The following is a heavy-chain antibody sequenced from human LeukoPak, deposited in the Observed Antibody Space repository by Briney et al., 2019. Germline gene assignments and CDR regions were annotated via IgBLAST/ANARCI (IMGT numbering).Heavy chain of an antibody. CDR3: ARDSGMGSSWYGELNY. J-gene: IGHJ4*02. Sequence: GGSLRLSCAASGFTFSSYSISSSSSTMYYADSVKGRFTISRDNAKNSLYLQMNSLRAEDTAVYYCARDSGMGSSWYGELNYWGQGTLVTVSS. V-gene: IGHV3-48*01. CDR1: GFTFSSYS. D-gene: IGHD6-13*01. CDR2: SSSSSTM.